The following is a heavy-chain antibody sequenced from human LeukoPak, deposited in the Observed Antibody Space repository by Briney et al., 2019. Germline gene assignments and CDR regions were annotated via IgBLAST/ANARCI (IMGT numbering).Heavy chain of an antibody. Sequence: SETLSLTCAVSGGSFSDYDWSWIRQPPGKGLEWIGEINQSGSTNDNPSLKSRVTMSVDTSKSQFSLNLRSVNAADTAVYYCAKGYCRGNSCYDDRGAFDYGGQGTLVTVSS. D-gene: IGHD2-2*01. J-gene: IGHJ4*02. V-gene: IGHV4-34*01. CDR1: GGSFSDYD. CDR2: INQSGST. CDR3: AKGYCRGNSCYDDRGAFDY.